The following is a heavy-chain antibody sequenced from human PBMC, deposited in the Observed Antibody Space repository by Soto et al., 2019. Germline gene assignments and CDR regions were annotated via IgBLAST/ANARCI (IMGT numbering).Heavy chain of an antibody. D-gene: IGHD1-7*01. CDR1: GFTLSTYW. Sequence: EVQLVESGGGLVKPGGSLRLSCTASGFTLSTYWLYWVRQAPGKGLEWVANINQDGSQKYYVDSVKGRFTISRDNAKNSLYLQMSSLRDEDTAVYYCASGNSMNVWGQGTSVTVS. V-gene: IGHV3-7*01. CDR2: INQDGSQK. CDR3: ASGNSMNV. J-gene: IGHJ6*02.